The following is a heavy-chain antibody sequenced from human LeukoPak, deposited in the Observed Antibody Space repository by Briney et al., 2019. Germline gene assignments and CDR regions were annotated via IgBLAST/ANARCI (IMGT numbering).Heavy chain of an antibody. CDR1: GFTFDDLT. J-gene: IGHJ4*02. D-gene: IGHD5-18*01. CDR3: IKEGRGYKYGLRD. CDR2: IGRRGDPK. V-gene: IGHV3-43*01. Sequence: GGSLRLSCATSGFTFDDLTMHWIRQPPGKGLEWVSLIGRRGDPKYYANSLEGRFTISRDNRRRYVFLQMNSLRPDDTAFYYCIKEGRGYKYGLRDWGQGTLVTVSS.